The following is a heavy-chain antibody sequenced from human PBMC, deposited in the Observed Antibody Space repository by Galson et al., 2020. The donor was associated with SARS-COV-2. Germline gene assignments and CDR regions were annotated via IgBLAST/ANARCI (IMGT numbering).Heavy chain of an antibody. CDR2: ISYNSDYI. Sequence: GESLKISCAASGFTFNTWTMNWVRQAPGKGLEWVASISYNSDYIYYADSVKGRFTISRDNAKDSLYLQMNSLRAEDTAVYFCAREAYSYGYYFDFWGQGTLVTVSS. CDR3: AREAYSYGYYFDF. CDR1: GFTFNTWT. V-gene: IGHV3-21*01. D-gene: IGHD5-18*01. J-gene: IGHJ4*02.